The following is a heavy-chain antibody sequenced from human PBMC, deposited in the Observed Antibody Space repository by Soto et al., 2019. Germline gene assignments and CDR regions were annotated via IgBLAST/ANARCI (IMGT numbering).Heavy chain of an antibody. D-gene: IGHD3-9*01. CDR1: GFTVSSNY. CDR2: IYSGGST. V-gene: IGHV3-66*01. Sequence: PGGSLRLSYAASGFTVSSNYMSWVRQAPGKGLEWVSVIYSGGSTYYADSVKGRFTISRDNSKNTLYLQMNSLRAEDTAVYYCATSPGVLRYFDWLPHRGPYGMDVWGQGTTVTVSS. J-gene: IGHJ6*02. CDR3: ATSPGVLRYFDWLPHRGPYGMDV.